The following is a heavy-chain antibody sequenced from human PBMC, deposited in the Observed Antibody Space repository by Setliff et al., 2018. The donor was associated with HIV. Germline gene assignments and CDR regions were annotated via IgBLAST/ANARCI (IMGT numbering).Heavy chain of an antibody. J-gene: IGHJ4*02. D-gene: IGHD3-22*01. V-gene: IGHV4-39*01. CDR3: AHYYYDTSGQPFDY. CDR1: GDSITSNSYY. CDR2: MHHSGST. Sequence: PSETLSLTCTVSGDSITSNSYYWGWIRQSPGKGLEWIGTMHHSGSTYYNPSLKSRVAIFIDTSKNQFSLRLSSVTAADTAVYYCAHYYYDTSGQPFDYWGQGTLVTVSS.